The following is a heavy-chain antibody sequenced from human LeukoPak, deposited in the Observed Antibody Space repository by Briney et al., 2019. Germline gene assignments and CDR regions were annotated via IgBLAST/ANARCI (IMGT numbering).Heavy chain of an antibody. CDR2: IYYSGST. CDR1: GGSISSSSYY. CDR3: AGGYSYGSTYYYMDV. V-gene: IGHV4-39*07. Sequence: SETLSLTCTVSGGSISSSSYYWGWIRQPPGQGLKWIGSIYYSGSTNYNPSLKSRVTISVDTSKNQFSLKLSSVTAADTAVYYCAGGYSYGSTYYYMDVWGKGTTVTISS. J-gene: IGHJ6*03. D-gene: IGHD5-18*01.